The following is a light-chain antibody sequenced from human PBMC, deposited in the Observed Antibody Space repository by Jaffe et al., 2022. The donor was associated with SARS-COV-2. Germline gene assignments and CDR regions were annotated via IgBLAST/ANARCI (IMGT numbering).Light chain of an antibody. J-gene: IGKJ3*01. CDR2: AAS. CDR1: QGITSY. Sequence: DIQLTQSPSFLSASVGDRVTITCRASQGITSYLAWYQQKPGKAPKLLIYAASYLKRGVPSRFSGSGSGTEFTLTISSLQPEDFATYYCQQLKSLFTFGPGTKVDI. CDR3: QQLKSLFT. V-gene: IGKV1-9*01.